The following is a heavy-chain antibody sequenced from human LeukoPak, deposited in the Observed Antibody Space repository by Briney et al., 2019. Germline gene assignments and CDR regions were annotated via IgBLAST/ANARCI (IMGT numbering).Heavy chain of an antibody. CDR1: GFTFRNYA. J-gene: IGHJ4*02. V-gene: IGHV3-30-3*01. CDR3: AREGYYGSGSPPSLYFDY. Sequence: GGSLRLSCAASGFTFRNYAIHWVRQAPGKGLEWVAVTSSDLNVKLYADSVKGRFTISRDNSRSTLYLQMNSLRPEDTAIYYCAREGYYGSGSPPSLYFDYWGQGTLVTVSS. CDR2: TSSDLNVK. D-gene: IGHD3-10*01.